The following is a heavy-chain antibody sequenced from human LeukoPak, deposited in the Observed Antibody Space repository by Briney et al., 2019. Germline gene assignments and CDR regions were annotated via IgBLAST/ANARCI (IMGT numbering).Heavy chain of an antibody. CDR3: AREKMVTAILDFDY. V-gene: IGHV4-61*02. J-gene: IGHJ4*02. Sequence: QTLSLTCTVSGDSISSSRHYWSWIRQPAGKGLEWIGRLYSSGSTNYNPSLKSRLTISVDTSKNQFSLKLTSVTAADTAVYYCAREKMVTAILDFDYWGQGTLVTVSS. D-gene: IGHD2-21*02. CDR2: LYSSGST. CDR1: GDSISSSRHY.